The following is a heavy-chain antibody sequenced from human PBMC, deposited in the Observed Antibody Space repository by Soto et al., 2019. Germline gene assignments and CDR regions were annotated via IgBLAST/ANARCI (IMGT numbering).Heavy chain of an antibody. J-gene: IGHJ3*02. V-gene: IGHV3-21*01. D-gene: IGHD1-26*01. Sequence: GGSLRLSCAASGFTFSSYSMNWVRQAPGKGLEWVSSISSSSSYIYYADSVKGRFTISRDNAKNSLYLQMNRLRAEDTAVYYCAGALGWELLGAFDIWGQGTMVTVSS. CDR3: AGALGWELLGAFDI. CDR2: ISSSSSYI. CDR1: GFTFSSYS.